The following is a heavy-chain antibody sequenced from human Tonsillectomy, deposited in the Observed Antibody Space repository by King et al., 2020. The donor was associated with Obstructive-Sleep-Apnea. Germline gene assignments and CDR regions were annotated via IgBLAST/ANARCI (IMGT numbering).Heavy chain of an antibody. Sequence: QVQLVESGGGVVQPGRSLRLSCAASGFTFSSYGMHWVRQAPGKGLEWVAVISYDGSNKYYADSVTGRFTISRDTSKKTLYLQMNSLRAEDTGVYYCAKDVRTEYCSRTSCQMRYYFDYWGQGTLVTVSS. V-gene: IGHV3-30*18. CDR3: AKDVRTEYCSRTSCQMRYYFDY. D-gene: IGHD2-2*01. J-gene: IGHJ4*02. CDR2: ISYDGSNK. CDR1: GFTFSSYG.